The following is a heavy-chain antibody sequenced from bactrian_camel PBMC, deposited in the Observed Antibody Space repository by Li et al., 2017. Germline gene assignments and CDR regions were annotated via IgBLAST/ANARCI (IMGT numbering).Heavy chain of an antibody. J-gene: IGHJ4*01. V-gene: IGHV3S6*01. Sequence: QVQLVESGGGLVQPGGSLRLSCGASGFTFSNFWMTWVRQAPGKGLEWVSAIYSDGSKTTYADSVKGRFTISRGNAKNTLYLQMNSLKPEDTATYFCNVGLCGTWPPGQDNYWGHGTQVTVSS. D-gene: IGHD2*01. CDR2: IYSDGSKT. CDR1: GFTFSNFW. CDR3: NVGLCGTWPPGQDNY.